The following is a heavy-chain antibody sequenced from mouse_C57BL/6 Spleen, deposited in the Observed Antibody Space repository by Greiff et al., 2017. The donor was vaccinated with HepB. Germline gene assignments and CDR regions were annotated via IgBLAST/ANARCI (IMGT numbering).Heavy chain of an antibody. Sequence: EVQLQQSGPGLVKPSQSLSLTCSVTGYSITSGYYWNWIRQFPGNKLEWMGYISYDGSNNYNPSLKNRVSITRDTSKNQFFLKLNSVTTEDTATYDWARETKWDGGYFDVWGTGTTVNVSS. CDR1: GYSITSGYY. V-gene: IGHV3-6*01. CDR3: ARETKWDGGYFDV. D-gene: IGHD4-1*02. CDR2: ISYDGSN. J-gene: IGHJ1*03.